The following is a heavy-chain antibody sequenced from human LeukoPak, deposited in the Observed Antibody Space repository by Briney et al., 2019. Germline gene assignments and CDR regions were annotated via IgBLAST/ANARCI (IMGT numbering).Heavy chain of an antibody. CDR1: GFIFSNYG. Sequence: GGSLRLSCVASGFIFSNYGMHWVRQAPGKGLEWVAVIAYDGSKKYYADSVKGRFTISRDNSKNTLYLQMNSLRDQDTAVYYCAKVPMDAGWLVLDYWGQGTLVTVSS. CDR2: IAYDGSKK. D-gene: IGHD6-19*01. J-gene: IGHJ4*02. CDR3: AKVPMDAGWLVLDY. V-gene: IGHV3-30*18.